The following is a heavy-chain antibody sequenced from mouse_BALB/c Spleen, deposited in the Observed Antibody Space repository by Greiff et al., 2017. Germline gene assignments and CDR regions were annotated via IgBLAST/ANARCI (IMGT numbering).Heavy chain of an antibody. Sequence: QVQLKESGAELARPGASVKMSCKASGYTFTSYTMHWVKQRPGQGLEWIGYINPSSGYTNYNQKFKDKATLTADKSSSTAYMQLSSLTSEDSAVYYCARDDYDGFAYWGQGTLVTVSA. CDR3: ARDDYDGFAY. D-gene: IGHD2-4*01. CDR2: INPSSGYT. CDR1: GYTFTSYT. J-gene: IGHJ3*01. V-gene: IGHV1-4*01.